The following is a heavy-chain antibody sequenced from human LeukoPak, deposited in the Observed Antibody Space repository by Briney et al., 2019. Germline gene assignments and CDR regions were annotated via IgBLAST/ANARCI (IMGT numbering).Heavy chain of an antibody. Sequence: GGSLRLSCEGSGFTFSNYWMSWVRQAPGKGLEWVANIQQHGSETYYGDSVKGRFTISRDNAKNSLYLQMNSLRAEDTAVYYCATYSSSNGREFQYWGQGTLVTVSS. CDR2: IQQHGSET. CDR1: GFTFSNYW. D-gene: IGHD2-2*01. V-gene: IGHV3-7*01. J-gene: IGHJ1*01. CDR3: ATYSSSNGREFQY.